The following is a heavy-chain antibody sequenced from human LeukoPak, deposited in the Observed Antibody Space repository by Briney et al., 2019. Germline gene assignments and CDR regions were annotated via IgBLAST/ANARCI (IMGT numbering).Heavy chain of an antibody. D-gene: IGHD5-24*01. V-gene: IGHV3-74*01. Sequence: GGSLRLSCEASGFTFSRYWMCWVRQAPGKGLVWLSRINGDATSTNYADSVKGRFTISRDNANNTLYLEMNSLRAEDTAVYYCTRDLRGDGYNWDWGQRTLVTVSS. CDR2: INGDATST. CDR3: TRDLRGDGYNWD. J-gene: IGHJ4*02. CDR1: GFTFSRYW.